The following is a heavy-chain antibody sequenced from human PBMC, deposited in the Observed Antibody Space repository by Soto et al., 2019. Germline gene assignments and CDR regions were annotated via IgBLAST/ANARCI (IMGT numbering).Heavy chain of an antibody. D-gene: IGHD6-13*01. CDR3: ASSLDSSSWYRDY. CDR1: GYSFTSYW. Sequence: PGESLKISCKGSGYSFTSYWISWVRQMPGKGLEWMGRIDPSDSYTNYSPSFQGHVTISADKSIGTAYLQWSSLKASDTAMYYCASSLDSSSWYRDYWGQGTLVTVSS. J-gene: IGHJ4*02. CDR2: IDPSDSYT. V-gene: IGHV5-10-1*01.